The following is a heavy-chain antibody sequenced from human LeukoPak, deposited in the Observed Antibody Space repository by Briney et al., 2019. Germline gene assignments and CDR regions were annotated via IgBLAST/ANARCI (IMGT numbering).Heavy chain of an antibody. CDR1: GFTFSSYA. CDR3: ARDDSSGYYGAFDI. CDR2: ISYDGSNK. J-gene: IGHJ3*02. V-gene: IGHV3-30-3*01. Sequence: GRSLRLSCAASGFTFSSYAMHWVRQAPGKGLEWVAVISYDGSNKYYADSVKGRFTISRNNSKNTLYLQMNSLRAEDTAVYYCARDDSSGYYGAFDIWGQGTMVTVSS. D-gene: IGHD3-22*01.